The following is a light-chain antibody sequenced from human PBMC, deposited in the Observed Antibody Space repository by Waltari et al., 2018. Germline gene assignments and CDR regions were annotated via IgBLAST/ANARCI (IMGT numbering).Light chain of an antibody. CDR1: QSVNSSY. CDR2: GAS. Sequence: EIVLTQAPGTLSLSPGERATLSCRASQSVNSSYLAWYQQKPGQAPSLLIYGASRSDTGIADRFSGSRSETDFTLTIRRLETEDFAVYYCQQYDSSPRYIFGQGTKLEI. CDR3: QQYDSSPRYI. J-gene: IGKJ2*01. V-gene: IGKV3-20*01.